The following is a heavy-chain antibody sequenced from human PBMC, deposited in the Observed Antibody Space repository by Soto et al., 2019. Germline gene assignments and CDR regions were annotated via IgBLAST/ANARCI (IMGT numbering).Heavy chain of an antibody. V-gene: IGHV2-70*04. CDR2: IDWDDDK. D-gene: IGHD2-15*01. J-gene: IGHJ4*02. CDR3: ARMFHCSGGTCPFDY. CDR1: GFSLSTSGMR. Sequence: TLTLTCTFSGFSLSTSGMRVSWIRQPPGKALEWLARIDWDDDKFYNTSLKTRLTISKDSSKNQVVLTMTNMDPVDTATYYCARMFHCSGGTCPFDYWGQGALVTVSS.